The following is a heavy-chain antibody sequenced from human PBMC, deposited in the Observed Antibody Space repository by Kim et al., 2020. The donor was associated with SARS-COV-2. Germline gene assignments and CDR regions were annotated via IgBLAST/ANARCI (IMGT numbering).Heavy chain of an antibody. Sequence: ASVKVSCKSSGYTFTDYSIHWVRQAPGRGLEWMAWISTDSGATNNAQKFQDRITLTRDTSINTTYMELRSLRSDDTAAYFCARGDTVVASRYYYAMDVWGQGTTVTVSS. J-gene: IGHJ6*02. CDR1: GYTFTDYS. CDR3: ARGDTVVASRYYYAMDV. D-gene: IGHD2-21*01. V-gene: IGHV1-2*02. CDR2: ISTDSGAT.